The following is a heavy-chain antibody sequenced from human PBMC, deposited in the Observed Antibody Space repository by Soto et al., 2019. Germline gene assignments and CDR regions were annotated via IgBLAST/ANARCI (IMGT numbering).Heavy chain of an antibody. Sequence: PGESLKISCKGSGYSFTSYWISWVRQMPGKGLEWMGRIDPSDSYTNYSPSFQGHVTISADKSISTAYLQWSSLKASDTAMYYCATTANYYYYYGMDVWGQGTTVTVSS. J-gene: IGHJ6*02. D-gene: IGHD4-17*01. CDR2: IDPSDSYT. CDR3: ATTANYYYYYGMDV. V-gene: IGHV5-10-1*01. CDR1: GYSFTSYW.